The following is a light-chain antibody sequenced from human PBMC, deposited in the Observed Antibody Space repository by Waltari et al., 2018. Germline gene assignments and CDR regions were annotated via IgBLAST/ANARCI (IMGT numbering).Light chain of an antibody. CDR2: GAS. Sequence: EILMTQFPATLSVSPGERATLSCRASQSVSNNVAWYQQQHGQAPRLLMYGASIRATGIPVMFSCSGSGTEFTLTISSLQSEDFAVYYCQQYNNWPPYTFGRGTKLEIK. CDR1: QSVSNN. CDR3: QQYNNWPPYT. J-gene: IGKJ2*01. V-gene: IGKV3-15*01.